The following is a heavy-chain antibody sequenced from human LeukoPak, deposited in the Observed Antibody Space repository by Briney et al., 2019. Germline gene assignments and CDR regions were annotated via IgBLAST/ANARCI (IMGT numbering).Heavy chain of an antibody. CDR3: ARDGWPGSSYYRPFDY. V-gene: IGHV3-30-3*01. D-gene: IGHD6-13*01. CDR2: ISNDGSNK. Sequence: GRSLRLSCAASGFTFSSYAMHWVRQAPGKGLEWVAVISNDGSNKYYADSVKGRFTISRDNSKNTLYLQMNSLRAEDTAVYYCARDGWPGSSYYRPFDYWGQGTLATVSS. J-gene: IGHJ4*02. CDR1: GFTFSSYA.